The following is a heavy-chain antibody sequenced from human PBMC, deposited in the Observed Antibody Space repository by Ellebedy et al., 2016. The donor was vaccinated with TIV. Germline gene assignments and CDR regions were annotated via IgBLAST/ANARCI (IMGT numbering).Heavy chain of an antibody. Sequence: GGSLRLSXAASGFTFRSFAMSWVRQVPGKGLEWVSAISGGGDATFYADSVKRRFIISKDNSKNTLYLLMSNLRADDTAVYYCARNLDCWGQGTLVTVSS. CDR1: GFTFRSFA. CDR3: ARNLDC. J-gene: IGHJ4*02. V-gene: IGHV3-23*01. CDR2: ISGGGDAT.